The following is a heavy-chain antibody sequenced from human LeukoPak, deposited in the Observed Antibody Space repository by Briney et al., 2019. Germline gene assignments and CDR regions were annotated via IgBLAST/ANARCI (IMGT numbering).Heavy chain of an antibody. Sequence: GGSLRLSCVVSGSTISSYGMHWVRQAPGKGLEWVAFIRYDGSNKYYADSVKGRFTISRDNSKNTLYLQMNSLRAEDTAVYYCAKVSRIAAAADWAFDIWGQGTMVTVSS. J-gene: IGHJ3*02. V-gene: IGHV3-30*02. CDR2: IRYDGSNK. CDR1: GSTISSYG. CDR3: AKVSRIAAAADWAFDI. D-gene: IGHD6-13*01.